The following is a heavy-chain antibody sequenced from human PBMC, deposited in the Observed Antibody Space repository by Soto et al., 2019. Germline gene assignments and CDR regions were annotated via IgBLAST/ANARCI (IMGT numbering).Heavy chain of an antibody. CDR1: GFTFSSYS. D-gene: IGHD3-9*01. Sequence: GGSLRLCCAASGFTFSSYSMNWVRQAPGKGLEWVSYISSSSSTIYYADSVKGRFTISRDNAKNSLYLQMNSLRDEDTAVYYCARLDYDILTGYDAFDIWGQGTMVTVSS. J-gene: IGHJ3*02. CDR3: ARLDYDILTGYDAFDI. V-gene: IGHV3-48*02. CDR2: ISSSSSTI.